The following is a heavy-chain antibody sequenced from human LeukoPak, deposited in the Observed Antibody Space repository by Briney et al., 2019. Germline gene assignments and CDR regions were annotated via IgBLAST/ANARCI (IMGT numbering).Heavy chain of an antibody. CDR3: ARGIVATLFH. V-gene: IGHV4-31*03. J-gene: IGHJ4*02. D-gene: IGHD5-12*01. CDR2: ICYSGST. Sequence: SETLSLTCTVSGGSISSGGYYWSWIRQHPGKGLEWIGYICYSGSTYYNPSPKSRVTISVDTSKNQFSLKLSSVTAADTAVYYCARGIVATLFHWGQGTLVTVSS. CDR1: GGSISSGGYY.